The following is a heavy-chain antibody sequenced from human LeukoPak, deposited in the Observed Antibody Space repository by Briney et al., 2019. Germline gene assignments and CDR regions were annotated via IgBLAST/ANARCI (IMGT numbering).Heavy chain of an antibody. J-gene: IGHJ6*01. V-gene: IGHV4/OR15-8*01. CDR3: AREQQLVRGAFDV. D-gene: IGHD4/OR15-4a*01. CDR1: GGSISSTNW. CDR2: VSHGGST. Sequence: SETLSLTCVVSGGSISSTNWWNWVRQSPGKGLEWIGEVSHGGSTNYSPSLKSRVTLSMDRSKNQFSLKLTSVTVADVAVYYCAREQQLVRGAFDVWGQGTPVTVAS.